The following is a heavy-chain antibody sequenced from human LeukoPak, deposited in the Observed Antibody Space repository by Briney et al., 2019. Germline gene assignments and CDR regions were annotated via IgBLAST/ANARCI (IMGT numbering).Heavy chain of an antibody. CDR1: GYTFTGYY. D-gene: IGHD1-1*01. V-gene: IGHV1-2*02. CDR2: INPNSGGT. CDR3: ARDLGYNWNDGGFDY. J-gene: IGHJ4*02. Sequence: GASVKVSCKASGYTFTGYYVHWVRQAPGQGLEWMGWINPNSGGTNYAQKFQGRVTMTRDTSISTAYMELSRLRSDDTAVYYCARDLGYNWNDGGFDYWGQGTLVTVSS.